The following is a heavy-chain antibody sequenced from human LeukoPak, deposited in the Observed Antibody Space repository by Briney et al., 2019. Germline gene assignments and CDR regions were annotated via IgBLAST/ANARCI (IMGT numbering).Heavy chain of an antibody. Sequence: PGGSLRLSCAASGFTFSSYEMNWVRQAPEKGLEWVSYISSSGSTIYYADSVKGRFTVSRDNAKNSLYLQMNSLRAEDTAVYYCVRDGPWFGESVFDYWGQGTLVTVSS. CDR3: VRDGPWFGESVFDY. J-gene: IGHJ4*02. CDR2: ISSSGSTI. CDR1: GFTFSSYE. D-gene: IGHD3-10*01. V-gene: IGHV3-48*03.